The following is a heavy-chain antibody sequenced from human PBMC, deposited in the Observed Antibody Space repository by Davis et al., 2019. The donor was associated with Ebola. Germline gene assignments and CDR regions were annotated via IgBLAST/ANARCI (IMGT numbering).Heavy chain of an antibody. CDR1: EFTFSTYS. D-gene: IGHD4-17*01. CDR2: ISWNIGSI. V-gene: IGHV3-9*01. J-gene: IGHJ3*02. CDR3: AKEGATTVTTFAFDI. Sequence: PGGSLRLSFAASEFTFSTYSMSWVGQAPGKGLEWVSGISWNIGSIGYADSVKGRFTISRDNAKNSLYLQMNSLRAEDTALYYCAKEGATTVTTFAFDIWGQGTMVTVSS.